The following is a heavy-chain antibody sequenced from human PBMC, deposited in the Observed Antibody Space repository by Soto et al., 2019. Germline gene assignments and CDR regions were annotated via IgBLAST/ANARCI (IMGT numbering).Heavy chain of an antibody. J-gene: IGHJ5*02. CDR3: ARGTPSPLIVRSSRGPWFDP. V-gene: IGHV4-59*08. Sequence: SETLSLTCTVSGGSISSYYWSWIRQPPGKGLEWIGYMYYGGRTNYNPSLKSRVTISVDTSKVQVSLKLSSVTAADTAVYFCARGTPSPLIVRSSRGPWFDPWGQGTLVTVFS. CDR1: GGSISSYY. D-gene: IGHD2-15*01. CDR2: MYYGGRT.